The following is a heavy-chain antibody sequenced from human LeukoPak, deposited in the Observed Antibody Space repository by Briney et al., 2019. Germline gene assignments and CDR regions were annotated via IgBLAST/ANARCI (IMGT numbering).Heavy chain of an antibody. CDR3: ARDVGPYGGSPGAD. CDR1: GFTFSNYW. V-gene: IGHV3-74*01. CDR2: IKTDGSEA. D-gene: IGHD2-15*01. Sequence: GRSLRLSCDAFGFTFSNYWLQCDRHVPGKGLVWVSRIKTDGSEASYMDSGKGRFIISRDNAKNTVCLQMNSLRDDDTAVYFCARDVGPYGGSPGADWGQGTLVIVST. J-gene: IGHJ4*02.